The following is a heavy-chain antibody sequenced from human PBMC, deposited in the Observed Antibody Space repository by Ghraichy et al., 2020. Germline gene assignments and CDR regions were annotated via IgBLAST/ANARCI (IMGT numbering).Heavy chain of an antibody. CDR1: GVSMSGAY. V-gene: IGHV4-59*08. CDR2: ISYTGST. Sequence: TLSLTCTVSGVSMSGAYWTWIRQPPGKGLEWIGYISYTGSTGYNPSLKSRVTMSLDTSRNQFSLNLNSVTAADTAVYFCARLTKSTGSDYWGQGSLVTVSS. J-gene: IGHJ4*02. D-gene: IGHD7-27*01. CDR3: ARLTKSTGSDY.